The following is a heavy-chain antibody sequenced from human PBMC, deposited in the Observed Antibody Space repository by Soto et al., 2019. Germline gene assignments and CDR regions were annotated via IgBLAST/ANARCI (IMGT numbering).Heavy chain of an antibody. CDR3: ARESRTFDSDYYDSSRPHDAFDI. V-gene: IGHV1-69*13. CDR2: IIPIFGTA. D-gene: IGHD3-22*01. CDR1: GGTFSSYA. Sequence: GASVKVSCKASGGTFSSYAISWVRQAPGQGLEWMGGIIPIFGTANYAQKFQGRVTITADESTSTAYMELSSLRSEDTAVYYCARESRTFDSDYYDSSRPHDAFDIWGQGTMVTVSS. J-gene: IGHJ3*02.